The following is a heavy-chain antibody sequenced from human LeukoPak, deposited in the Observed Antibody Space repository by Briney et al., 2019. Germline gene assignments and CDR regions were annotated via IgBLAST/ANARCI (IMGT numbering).Heavy chain of an antibody. V-gene: IGHV3-43*02. CDR2: ISGDGGST. CDR1: GFIFDDYA. Sequence: GGSLRLSCAAPGFIFDDYAIHWVRQAPGKGLEWVSLISGDGGSTFYADSVKGRFNISRENSKNSLYLQMSSLRSEDTALYYCARESERSGWYDYWGQGTLVTVSS. J-gene: IGHJ4*02. CDR3: ARESERSGWYDY. D-gene: IGHD6-19*01.